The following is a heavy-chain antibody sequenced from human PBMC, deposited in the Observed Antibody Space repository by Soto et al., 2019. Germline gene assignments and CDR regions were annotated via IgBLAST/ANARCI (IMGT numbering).Heavy chain of an antibody. D-gene: IGHD3-10*01. J-gene: IGHJ4*02. V-gene: IGHV5-51*03. CDR3: ARVFYHGSRGSIVWGY. Sequence: EVQLVQSGAEMKKPGESLKISCQGSGYTFTNYWIGWVRQMPGKGLEWMGIIYPDEADTRYSPSFEGQVTISADKSISTAYLQWSSLKAADTAMYYCARVFYHGSRGSIVWGYWGQGTLVTVSS. CDR2: IYPDEADT. CDR1: GYTFTNYW.